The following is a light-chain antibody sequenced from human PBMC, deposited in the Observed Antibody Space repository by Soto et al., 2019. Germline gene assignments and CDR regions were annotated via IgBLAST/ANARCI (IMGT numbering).Light chain of an antibody. CDR2: DAS. CDR1: QSVSSSY. V-gene: IGKV3-20*01. J-gene: IGKJ1*01. Sequence: EIVLTQSPGTLSLSPGERATLSCRASQSVSSSYLAWYQQKPGQAPRLLIYDASSRATGIPDRFSGSGSGTDFTLTISRRVPEDFAVYYCQHSWAFGQGTKVEIK. CDR3: QHSWA.